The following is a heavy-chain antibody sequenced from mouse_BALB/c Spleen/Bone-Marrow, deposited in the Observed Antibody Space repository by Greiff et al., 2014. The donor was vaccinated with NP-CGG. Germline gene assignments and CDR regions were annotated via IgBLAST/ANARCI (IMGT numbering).Heavy chain of an antibody. CDR2: IHYSGTT. D-gene: IGHD2-3*01. CDR1: GYSITSGYS. CDR3: ARQNDGYLYYAMDY. J-gene: IGHJ4*01. V-gene: IGHV3-1*02. Sequence: VQLKESGPDLVKPSQSLSLTCTVTGYSITSGYSWHWIRQFPENKLEWMGYIHYSGTTNYNPSLKSRISITRDTSKNQFFLQLNSVTSDDTATYYCARQNDGYLYYAMDYWGQGTSVTVSS.